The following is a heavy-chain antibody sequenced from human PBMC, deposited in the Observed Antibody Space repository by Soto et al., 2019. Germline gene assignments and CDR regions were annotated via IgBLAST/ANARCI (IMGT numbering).Heavy chain of an antibody. CDR3: ARDGYYDSSGYYWSYYFGY. CDR1: GDSMNRYF. V-gene: IGHV4-59*01. Sequence: SETLSLTCTVSGDSMNRYFWSWIRQPPGKGLEWIGYIYYDGSTNYSPSLKSRVTISIDMSKKQFSLQLSSVTAADTAVYYCARDGYYDSSGYYWSYYFGYWGQGTL. J-gene: IGHJ4*02. CDR2: IYYDGST. D-gene: IGHD3-22*01.